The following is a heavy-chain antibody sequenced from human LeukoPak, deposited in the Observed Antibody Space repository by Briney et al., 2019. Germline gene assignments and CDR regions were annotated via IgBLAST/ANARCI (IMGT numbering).Heavy chain of an antibody. V-gene: IGHV3-21*01. CDR1: GFTFSSYS. Sequence: GGSLRLSCAASGFTFSSYSMNWVRQAPGKGLESVSSISSSSSYIYYADSVKGRFTISRDNAKNSLYLQMNSLRAEDTAVYYCAREGPYGDYFDYWGQGTLVTVSS. D-gene: IGHD4-17*01. J-gene: IGHJ4*02. CDR3: AREGPYGDYFDY. CDR2: ISSSSSYI.